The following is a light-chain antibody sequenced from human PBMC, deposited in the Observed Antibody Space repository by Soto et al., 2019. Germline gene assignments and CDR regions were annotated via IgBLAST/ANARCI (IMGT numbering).Light chain of an antibody. CDR3: QQYNGYSIT. J-gene: IGKJ5*01. CDR1: QSVSSW. Sequence: DIQMTQSPSTLSASVGDRVTITCRASQSVSSWLAWYQQKPGKAPKLLIYDPSSLESGVPSRFSGSGSGTEFTLTISSLQPDDFATYYCQQYNGYSITFGQETRLEIK. CDR2: DPS. V-gene: IGKV1-5*01.